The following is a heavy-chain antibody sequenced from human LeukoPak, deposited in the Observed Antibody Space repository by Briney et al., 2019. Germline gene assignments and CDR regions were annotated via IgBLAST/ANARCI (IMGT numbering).Heavy chain of an antibody. CDR1: GFTVSSNY. Sequence: PGGSLRLSCAASGFTVSSNYMSWVRQAPGKGLEWVSVIYSGGSTYYADSVKGRFTTPRDISKNTLYLQMNSLRAEDTAVYYCASGTYSGSRPWDYYYMDVWGKGTTVTVSS. CDR3: ASGTYSGSRPWDYYYMDV. D-gene: IGHD1-26*01. J-gene: IGHJ6*03. V-gene: IGHV3-53*01. CDR2: IYSGGST.